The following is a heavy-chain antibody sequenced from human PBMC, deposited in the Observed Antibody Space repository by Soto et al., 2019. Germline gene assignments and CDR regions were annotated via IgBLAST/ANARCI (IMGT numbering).Heavy chain of an antibody. D-gene: IGHD5-12*01. Sequence: EVQLVESGGGLVQPGGSLRLSCAASGFTFSSYEMNWVRQAPGKGLEWVSYISSSGSTIYYADSVKGRFTISRDNAKNSLYLQMNSLRDEDTAVYYCERTEWLQSRAGFDYWGQGTLVTVSS. J-gene: IGHJ4*02. CDR3: ERTEWLQSRAGFDY. CDR2: ISSSGSTI. CDR1: GFTFSSYE. V-gene: IGHV3-48*03.